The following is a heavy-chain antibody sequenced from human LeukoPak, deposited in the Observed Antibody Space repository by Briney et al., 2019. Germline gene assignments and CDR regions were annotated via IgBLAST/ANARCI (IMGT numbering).Heavy chain of an antibody. CDR3: AKDAGKILRYFDSTV. Sequence: SVKVSCKASGGTFSSYAISWVRQAPGQGLEWMGGIIPIFGTANYAQKFQGRVTITADESTSTAYMELSSLRSEDTAVYYCAKDAGKILRYFDSTVWGQGTLVTVSS. V-gene: IGHV1-69*01. D-gene: IGHD3-9*01. J-gene: IGHJ4*02. CDR2: IIPIFGTA. CDR1: GGTFSSYA.